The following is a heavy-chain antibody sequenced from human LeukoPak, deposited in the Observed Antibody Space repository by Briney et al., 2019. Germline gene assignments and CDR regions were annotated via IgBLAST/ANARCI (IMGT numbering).Heavy chain of an antibody. CDR1: GFTFSSYS. CDR3: ASTVVPDL. D-gene: IGHD2-21*01. J-gene: IGHJ2*01. V-gene: IGHV3-21*01. CDR2: ISSSSSYI. Sequence: PAESLRLSCAASGFTFSSYSMNWVRQPPGKGLEWVSSISSSSSYIYYADSVKGRFTISRDNAKNSLYLQMNSLRAEDTAVYYCASTVVPDLWGRGTLVTVSS.